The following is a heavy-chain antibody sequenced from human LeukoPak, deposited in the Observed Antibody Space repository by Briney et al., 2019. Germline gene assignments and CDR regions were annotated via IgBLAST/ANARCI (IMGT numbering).Heavy chain of an antibody. CDR2: IYYSGST. CDR3: ARGGESSSWWPHYPHYYYYYYMDV. CDR1: GGSISSSSYY. V-gene: IGHV4-39*07. Sequence: PSETLSLTCTVSGGSISSSSYYWGWIRQPPGKGLEWIGSIYYSGSTYYNPSLKSRVTISVDTSKNQFSLKLSSVTAADTAVYYCARGGESSSWWPHYPHYYYYYYMDVWGKGTTVTISS. J-gene: IGHJ6*03. D-gene: IGHD6-13*01.